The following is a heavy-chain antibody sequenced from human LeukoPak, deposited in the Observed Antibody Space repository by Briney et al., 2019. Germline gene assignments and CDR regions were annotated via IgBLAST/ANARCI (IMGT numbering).Heavy chain of an antibody. D-gene: IGHD1-26*01. Sequence: ASVKVSCKASGYTFTGYYMHWVRQAPGQGLEWMGWINPNSGGTNYAQYFQGRVTMTRDTSISTAYMELSRLRSDDTAVYYCARGARVVVGAHQGGVWFDPWGQGTLVTVSS. CDR1: GYTFTGYY. CDR3: ARGARVVVGAHQGGVWFDP. J-gene: IGHJ5*02. CDR2: INPNSGGT. V-gene: IGHV1-2*02.